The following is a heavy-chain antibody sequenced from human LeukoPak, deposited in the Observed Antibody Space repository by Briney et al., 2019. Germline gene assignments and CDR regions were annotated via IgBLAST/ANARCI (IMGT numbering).Heavy chain of an antibody. V-gene: IGHV3-30-3*01. Sequence: PGGSLRLSCAASVFTFSSYAMHWVRQAPGKGLEWVAVISSDGSNKNYADSVKGRFTISRDNSKNTLYLQMNSLRAEDTAVYYCARERYYYDASGYPTRPGNWFDPWGQGTLVTVSS. CDR2: ISSDGSNK. CDR1: VFTFSSYA. J-gene: IGHJ5*02. D-gene: IGHD3-22*01. CDR3: ARERYYYDASGYPTRPGNWFDP.